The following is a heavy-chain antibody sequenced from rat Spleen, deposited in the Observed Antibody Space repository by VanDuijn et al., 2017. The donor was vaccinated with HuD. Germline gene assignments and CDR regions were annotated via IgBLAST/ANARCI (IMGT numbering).Heavy chain of an antibody. Sequence: QVQLKESGPGLVQPSQTLSLACTVSGFSLTTYDIHWVRQPPGKGLEWMGLIWGNGNTHYNSALKSRLTISRDTSKSQVFLKMNSLQTEDTAIYFCTREGLMYTTDIPHYWGQGVMVTVSS. CDR2: IWGNGNT. V-gene: IGHV2-13*01. CDR3: TREGLMYTTDIPHY. D-gene: IGHD1-6*01. J-gene: IGHJ2*01. CDR1: GFSLTTYD.